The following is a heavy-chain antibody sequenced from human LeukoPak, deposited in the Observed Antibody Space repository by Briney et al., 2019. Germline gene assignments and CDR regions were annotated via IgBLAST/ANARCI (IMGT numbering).Heavy chain of an antibody. J-gene: IGHJ5*02. V-gene: IGHV4-31*03. CDR1: GGSIGSGGYY. D-gene: IGHD2-21*02. CDR3: ARRVVVTAIRPYNWFDP. CDR2: IYYSGST. Sequence: SQTLSLTCTVSGGSIGSGGYYWSWIRQHPGKGLEWIGYIYYSGSTYYNPSLKSRVTISVDTSKNQFSLKLSSVTAADTAVYYCARRVVVTAIRPYNWFDPWGQGTLVTVSS.